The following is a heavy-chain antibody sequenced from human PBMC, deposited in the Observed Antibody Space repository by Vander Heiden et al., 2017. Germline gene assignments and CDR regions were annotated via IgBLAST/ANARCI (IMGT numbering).Heavy chain of an antibody. V-gene: IGHV1-18*01. CDR3: ARDIYPYYYDSSGFYAFDI. D-gene: IGHD3-22*01. CDR1: GYTFTSYG. CDR2: ISAYNGNT. Sequence: QVQLLQSGAEVKKPGASVKVSCKASGYTFTSYGISWVRQAPGQGLEWMGWISAYNGNTNYAQKLQGRVTMTTDTSTSTAYMELRSLRSDDTAVYYCARDIYPYYYDSSGFYAFDIWGQGTMVTVSS. J-gene: IGHJ3*02.